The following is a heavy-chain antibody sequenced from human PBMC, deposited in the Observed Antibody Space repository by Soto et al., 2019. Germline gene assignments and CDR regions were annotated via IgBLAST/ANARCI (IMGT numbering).Heavy chain of an antibody. D-gene: IGHD2-2*01. CDR1: GGTFSSYA. J-gene: IGHJ6*02. Sequence: QVQLVQSGAEVKKPGSSVKVSCKASGGTFSSYAISWVRQAPGQGLEWMGGIIPIFGTANYAQKFQGRVTITADESQSTAYMELSSLRSEDTAVYYCARHDCISTSCYYYYYYGMDVWGQGTTVTVSS. CDR3: ARHDCISTSCYYYYYYGMDV. V-gene: IGHV1-69*12. CDR2: IIPIFGTA.